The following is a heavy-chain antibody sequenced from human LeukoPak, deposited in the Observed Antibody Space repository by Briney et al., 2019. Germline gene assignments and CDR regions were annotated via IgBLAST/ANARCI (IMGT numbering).Heavy chain of an antibody. CDR3: ARTAEGYYGSGSYFDY. D-gene: IGHD3-10*01. Sequence: PSETLSLTCTVSGGSISSYYWSWIRQPPGKGLEWIGYIYYSGSTNYNPSLKSRVTISVDTSKNQFSLKLSSVTAADTAVYYCARTAEGYYGSGSYFDYWGQGTLVTVSS. CDR2: IYYSGST. CDR1: GGSISSYY. V-gene: IGHV4-59*01. J-gene: IGHJ4*02.